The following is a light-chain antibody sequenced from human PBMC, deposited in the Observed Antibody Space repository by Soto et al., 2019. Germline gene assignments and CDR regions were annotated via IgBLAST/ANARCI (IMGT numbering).Light chain of an antibody. V-gene: IGKV3-20*01. J-gene: IGKJ4*01. CDR2: GAS. CDR1: QSVSSTY. Sequence: EIVLTQSPGTLSLSPGERATLSCRARQSVSSTYLAWYQQKPGQAPRLLIYGASSRATGIPDRFSGSGSGTDFTLTISRLEPEDFAVYYCQQYGSSPRNFGGGTKLEIK. CDR3: QQYGSSPRN.